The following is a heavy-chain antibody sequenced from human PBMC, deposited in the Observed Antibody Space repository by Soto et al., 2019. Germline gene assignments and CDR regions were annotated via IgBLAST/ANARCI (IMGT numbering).Heavy chain of an antibody. V-gene: IGHV4-31*03. CDR1: GDSISSNSNY. J-gene: IGHJ4*02. D-gene: IGHD3-10*01. Sequence: SETLSLTCTVSGDSISSNSNYWSWIRQHPGKGLEWIGYIYPIGSTYYNPSLKSRVVISVDTSKNQLSLNLSSVTAADTAVYYCARVATGGAIWSFDYWGQGALVTVSS. CDR3: ARVATGGAIWSFDY. CDR2: IYPIGST.